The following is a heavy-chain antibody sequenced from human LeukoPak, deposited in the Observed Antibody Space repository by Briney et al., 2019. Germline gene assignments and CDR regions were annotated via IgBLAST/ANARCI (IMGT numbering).Heavy chain of an antibody. V-gene: IGHV3-30*04. CDR2: ISYEGSNK. J-gene: IGHJ6*03. Sequence: PGGSLRLLCAAWGLIFSSYYMLWAPQARGKGLEGVAVISYEGSNKHCADSVKGRFTISRDNSTNTLYLQMHSLRAEDTALYYCARDGRSSSNSNYMDVWGKGTPVTISS. CDR1: GLIFSSYY. D-gene: IGHD2-2*01. CDR3: ARDGRSSSNSNYMDV.